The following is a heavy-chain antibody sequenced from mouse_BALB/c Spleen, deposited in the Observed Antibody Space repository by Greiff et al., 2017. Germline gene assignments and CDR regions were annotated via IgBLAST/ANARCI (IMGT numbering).Heavy chain of an antibody. D-gene: IGHD2-1*01. CDR1: GFNIKDYY. J-gene: IGHJ2*01. CDR3: NAGGGNSFDY. V-gene: IGHV14-4*02. CDR2: IDPENGDT. Sequence: VQLQQSGAELVRSGASVKLSCSASGFNIKDYYMHWVKQRPEQGLEWIGWIDPENGDTEYAPKFQGKATMTADTSSNTAYLQLSSLTSEDTAVYYCNAGGGNSFDYWGQGTTLTVSS.